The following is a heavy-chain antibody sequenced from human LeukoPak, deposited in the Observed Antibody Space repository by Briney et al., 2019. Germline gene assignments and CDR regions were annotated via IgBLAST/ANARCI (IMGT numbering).Heavy chain of an antibody. V-gene: IGHV3-23*01. CDR2: ISGSGGST. Sequence: GGSLRLSCAASGFTFSSYAMSWVRQAPGKGLEWVSAISGSGGSTYYADSVKGRFTISRDNSKNTLYLQMNSPRAEDTAVYYCAKDIMVVTPGGGIDYWGQGTLVTVSS. CDR3: AKDIMVVTPGGGIDY. D-gene: IGHD4-23*01. J-gene: IGHJ4*02. CDR1: GFTFSSYA.